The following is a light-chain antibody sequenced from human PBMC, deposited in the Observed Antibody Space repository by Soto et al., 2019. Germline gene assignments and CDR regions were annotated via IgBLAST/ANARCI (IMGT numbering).Light chain of an antibody. V-gene: IGLV2-14*01. CDR3: SSYTTSNTRQIV. Sequence: QSARTQPASVSGSPGQSITISCTGTSSDVGGYNYVSWYQQLPGKAPKFMIYDVSNRPSGVSNRFSGSKSGNTASLTISGLQAEDEADYYCSSYTTSNTRQIVFGTGTKVTVL. J-gene: IGLJ1*01. CDR2: DVS. CDR1: SSDVGGYNY.